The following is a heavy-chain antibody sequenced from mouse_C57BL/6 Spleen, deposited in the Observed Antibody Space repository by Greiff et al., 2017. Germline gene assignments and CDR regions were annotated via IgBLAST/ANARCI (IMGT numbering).Heavy chain of an antibody. J-gene: IGHJ4*01. D-gene: IGHD3-3*01. V-gene: IGHV3-6*01. CDR1: GYSITSGYY. Sequence: VQLQQSGPGLVKPSQSLSLTCSVTGYSITSGYYWNWIRQFPGNKLEWMGYISYDGSNNYNPSLKNRISITRDTSKNQFFLKLNSVTTEDTATYYCAREGWFYFAMDYWGQGTSVTVSS. CDR2: ISYDGSN. CDR3: AREGWFYFAMDY.